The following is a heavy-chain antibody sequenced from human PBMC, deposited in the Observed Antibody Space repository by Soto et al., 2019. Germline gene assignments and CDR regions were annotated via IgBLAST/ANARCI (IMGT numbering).Heavy chain of an antibody. CDR3: AKDWCSSTSCPSYYYYMDV. Sequence: GGSLRLSCVASGFTFSSYAMSWVRQAPGKGLEWVSAISGSGGSTYYADSVKGRFTISRDNSKNTLYLQMNSLRAEDTAVYYCAKDWCSSTSCPSYYYYMDVWGKGTTVTVSS. D-gene: IGHD2-2*01. CDR2: ISGSGGST. V-gene: IGHV3-23*01. J-gene: IGHJ6*03. CDR1: GFTFSSYA.